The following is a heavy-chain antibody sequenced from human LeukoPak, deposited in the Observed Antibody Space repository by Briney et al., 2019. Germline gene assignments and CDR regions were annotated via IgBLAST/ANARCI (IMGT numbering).Heavy chain of an antibody. D-gene: IGHD2-2*01. CDR3: ARVSYLRPYQLDS. CDR2: ISLKSGSA. J-gene: IGHJ4*02. V-gene: IGHV1-18*01. Sequence: ASVKVSCKTSGYTFVNYGINWVRQAPGQGLEWMGWISLKSGSAGYAQRVQGRVTLTTDTSTNTACMELRSLRADDTAVYYCARVSYLRPYQLDSWGQGTLVSISS. CDR1: GYTFVNYG.